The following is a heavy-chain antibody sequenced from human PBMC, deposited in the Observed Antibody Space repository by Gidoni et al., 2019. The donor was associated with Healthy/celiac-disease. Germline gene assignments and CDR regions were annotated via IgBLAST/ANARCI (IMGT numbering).Heavy chain of an antibody. J-gene: IGHJ4*02. CDR1: GGSFSGYY. CDR3: ARGRSSDTAMVINY. CDR2: INHSGST. V-gene: IGHV4-34*01. D-gene: IGHD5-18*01. Sequence: QVQLQQWGAGLLKPSETLSLTCAVYGGSFSGYYWSWSRQPPGKGLEWIGEINHSGSTNYNPSLKSRVTISVDTSKNQFSLKLSSVTAADTAVYYCARGRSSDTAMVINYWGQGTLVTVSS.